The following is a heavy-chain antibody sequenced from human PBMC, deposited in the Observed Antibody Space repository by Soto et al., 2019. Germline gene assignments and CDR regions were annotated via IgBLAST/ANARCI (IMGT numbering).Heavy chain of an antibody. V-gene: IGHV1-18*01. CDR2: ISAYNGKT. J-gene: IGHJ4*02. CDR1: CYPFTSYG. Sequence: ASVKVSCKTSCYPFTSYGINLVRQAPGQGPEWMGWISAYNGKTSYTQKFQGRVTMTTDTSTSTAYMELRSLRSDDTAVYYCAREPNYFEYWGQGTLVTVSS. CDR3: AREPNYFEY.